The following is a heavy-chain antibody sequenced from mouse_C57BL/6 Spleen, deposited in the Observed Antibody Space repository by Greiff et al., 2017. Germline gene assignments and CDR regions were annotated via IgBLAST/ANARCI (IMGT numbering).Heavy chain of an antibody. CDR1: GYTFTDYE. V-gene: IGHV1-15*01. CDR3: TRTYGNYAWFAY. CDR2: IDPETGGT. Sequence: QVQLQQSGAELVRPGASVTLSCKASGYTFTDYEMHWVKQTPVHGLEWIGAIDPETGGTAYNQKFKGKAILTADKSSSTAYMELRSLTSEDSAVYYCTRTYGNYAWFAYWGQRTLVTVSA. J-gene: IGHJ3*01. D-gene: IGHD2-1*01.